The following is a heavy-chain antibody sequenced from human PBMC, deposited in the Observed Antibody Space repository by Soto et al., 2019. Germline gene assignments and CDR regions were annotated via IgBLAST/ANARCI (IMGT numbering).Heavy chain of an antibody. J-gene: IGHJ6*02. CDR3: ARNMDYYYGRGSGNGHGV. CDR2: INPKFGDT. V-gene: IGHV1-2*02. D-gene: IGHD3-10*02. Sequence: QVQLVQSGAEVKEPGDSVRVSCEASGYTFTAYYIHWVRRAPGQGLEWMGWINPKFGDTTYAQDFQGRDSMTRDMSISTVYMALSRLTSDDTAIYYCARNMDYYYGRGSGNGHGVWGQGTTVTVFS. CDR1: GYTFTAYY.